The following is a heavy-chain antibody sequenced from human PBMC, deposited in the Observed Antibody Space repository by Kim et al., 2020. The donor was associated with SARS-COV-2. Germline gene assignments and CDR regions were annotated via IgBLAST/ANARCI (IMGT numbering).Heavy chain of an antibody. D-gene: IGHD2-2*01. J-gene: IGHJ4*02. CDR3: ARESPYCSSTSCFFDY. V-gene: IGHV3-30*07. Sequence: SVKGRFTISRDNSKNTLYLQMNSLRAEDTAVYYWARESPYCSSTSCFFDYWGQGTLVTVSS.